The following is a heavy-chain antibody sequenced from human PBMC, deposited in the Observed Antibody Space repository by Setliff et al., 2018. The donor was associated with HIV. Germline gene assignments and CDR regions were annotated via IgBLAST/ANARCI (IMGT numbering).Heavy chain of an antibody. V-gene: IGHV1-2*02. J-gene: IGHJ6*03. CDR3: ARDVSGFDLFSSYMDV. D-gene: IGHD3-9*01. CDR1: GYSFTGYN. Sequence: ASVKVSCKASGYSFTGYNLYWVRQAPGQGLEWMGWINPDSGGTKYARKFEDRVTMSRDTSINTGFMELNSLRSDDTAVYYCARDVSGFDLFSSYMDVWGKGTTVTGS. CDR2: INPDSGGT.